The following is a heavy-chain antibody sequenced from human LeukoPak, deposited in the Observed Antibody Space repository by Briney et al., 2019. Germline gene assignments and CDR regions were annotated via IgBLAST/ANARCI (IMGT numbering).Heavy chain of an antibody. V-gene: IGHV3-66*01. CDR3: ARVPAGYYYYMDV. D-gene: IGHD1-1*01. Sequence: GGSLRLSCAASGFTFSSYGMHWVRQAPGKGLEWVSVIYSGGSTYYADSVKGRFTISRDNSKNTLYLQMNSLRAEDTAVYYCARVPAGYYYYMDVWGKGTTVTISS. CDR1: GFTFSSYG. CDR2: IYSGGST. J-gene: IGHJ6*03.